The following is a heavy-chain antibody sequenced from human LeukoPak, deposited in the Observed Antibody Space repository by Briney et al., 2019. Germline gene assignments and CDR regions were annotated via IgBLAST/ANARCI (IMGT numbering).Heavy chain of an antibody. D-gene: IGHD2-2*01. CDR1: GFTFKNYG. J-gene: IGHJ4*02. CDR2: ISDNGGST. CDR3: AKGSSHCSSTSCPNDH. V-gene: IGHV3-23*01. Sequence: PGGSLRLSCAASGFTFKNYGISWVRQAPGKGLEWVSAISDNGGSTYYADSVRGRFTISRDNSKDTLYLQMNNLRVEDTAVYYCAKGSSHCSSTSCPNDHWGQGTLVTVSS.